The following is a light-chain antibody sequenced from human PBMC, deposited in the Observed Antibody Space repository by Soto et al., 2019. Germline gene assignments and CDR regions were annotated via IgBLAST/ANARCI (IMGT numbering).Light chain of an antibody. J-gene: IGLJ1*01. CDR3: SSYTSSSIDNV. CDR2: EVS. CDR1: SSDVGGYNY. V-gene: IGLV2-14*01. Sequence: QSALTQPASVSGSPGQSITIDCTGTSSDVGGYNYVSWYQQHPGKAPKLMIYEVSNRPSGVSNRFSGSKSGNTASLTISGLQAEDEADYYCSSYTSSSIDNVFGNGTKLTVL.